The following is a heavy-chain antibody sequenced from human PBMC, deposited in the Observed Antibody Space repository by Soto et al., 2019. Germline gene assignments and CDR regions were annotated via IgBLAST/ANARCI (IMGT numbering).Heavy chain of an antibody. CDR3: AGRHSGGFFRFFDS. CDR1: GGSLSTNP. J-gene: IGHJ4*02. D-gene: IGHD2-15*01. CDR2: TGSGTGPG. Sequence: SVKVSCKASGGSLSTNPISWVRQAPGQGLEWMGGTGSGTGPGNHAQKFQGRLTVTADKSTSTVYMELTNLSSEDTAVYYCAGRHSGGFFRFFDSWGQGTLVTVSS. V-gene: IGHV1-69*06.